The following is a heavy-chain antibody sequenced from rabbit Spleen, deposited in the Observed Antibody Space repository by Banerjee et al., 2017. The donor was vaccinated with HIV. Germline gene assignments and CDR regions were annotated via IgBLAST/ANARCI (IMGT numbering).Heavy chain of an antibody. Sequence: QSLEESGGDLVKPGASLTLTCTASGLSFSSRYWISWVRQAPGKGLEWIADIYTGSSGTTYYASWAKGRFTISKTSSTTVTLQMTSLTAADTATYFCARDKELDIWGYEFNLWGPGTLVTVS. D-gene: IGHD3-1*01. CDR1: GLSFSSRYW. J-gene: IGHJ4*01. CDR3: ARDKELDIWGYEFNL. V-gene: IGHV1S40*01. CDR2: IYTGSSGTT.